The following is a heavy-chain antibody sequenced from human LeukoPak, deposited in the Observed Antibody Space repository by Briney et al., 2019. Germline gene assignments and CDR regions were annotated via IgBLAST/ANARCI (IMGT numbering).Heavy chain of an antibody. J-gene: IGHJ6*01. CDR2: ISDSGGNK. D-gene: IGHD1-1*01. CDR1: GCTFSGFY. CDR3: AKMNWHPLPKYYMDV. V-gene: IGHV3-23*01. Sequence: GGTLRLSCAASGCTFSGFYMSWVRRPPGKGLEWVSDISDSGGNKLYADFVNGRFTITRHNSNNTQYLEMKCLIAEDTAIYYCAKMNWHPLPKYYMDVWGQGTMVTVSS.